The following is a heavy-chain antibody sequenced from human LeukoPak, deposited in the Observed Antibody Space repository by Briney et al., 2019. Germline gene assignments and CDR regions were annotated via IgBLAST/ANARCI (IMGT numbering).Heavy chain of an antibody. CDR2: ISSSSSTI. J-gene: IGHJ4*02. CDR1: GFTFSSHG. V-gene: IGHV3-48*01. CDR3: ARGPFGDYGDYVYLYYFDY. D-gene: IGHD4-17*01. Sequence: GGSLRLSCAASGFTFSSHGMSWVRQAPGKGLEWVSYISSSSSTIYYADSVKGRFTISRDNAKNSLYLQMNSLRAEDTAVYYCARGPFGDYGDYVYLYYFDYWGQGTLVTVSS.